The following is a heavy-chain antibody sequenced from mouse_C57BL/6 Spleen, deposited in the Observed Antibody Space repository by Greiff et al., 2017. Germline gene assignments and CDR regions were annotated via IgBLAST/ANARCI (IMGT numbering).Heavy chain of an antibody. CDR2: IYPGNGDT. J-gene: IGHJ4*01. Sequence: QVQLKESGPELVKPGASVKISCKASGYAFTSSWTNWVKQRPGQGLEWIGRIYPGNGDTNYNGKFKGKATLTADKSSSTAYMQLRSLTSEDSAVXVWARRGYWDGMDYWGQGTSVTVSS. CDR1: GYAFTSSW. CDR3: ARRGYWDGMDY. D-gene: IGHD4-1*01. V-gene: IGHV1-82*01.